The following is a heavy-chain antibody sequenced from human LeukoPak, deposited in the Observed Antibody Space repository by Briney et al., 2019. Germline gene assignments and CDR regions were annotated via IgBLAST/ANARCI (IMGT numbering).Heavy chain of an antibody. J-gene: IGHJ4*02. CDR3: AKVGEHSHDY. CDR2: ISYDGSNK. D-gene: IGHD1-26*01. V-gene: IGHV3-30-3*02. Sequence: PGGSLRLSCAASGFTFSGYPIHWVRQAPGKGLEWVAVISYDGSNKYYADSVKGRFTISRDNSKNTLYLQMNSLRAEDTAVYYCAKVGEHSHDYWGQGTLVTVSS. CDR1: GFTFSGYP.